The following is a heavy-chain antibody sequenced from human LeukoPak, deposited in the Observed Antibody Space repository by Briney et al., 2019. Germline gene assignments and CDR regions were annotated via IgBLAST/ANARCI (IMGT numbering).Heavy chain of an antibody. CDR2: IKQDGSEK. Sequence: PGGSLRLSCAASGFTFSSYEMNWVRQAPGKGLEWVANIKQDGSEKYYVDSVKGRFTISRDNAKNSLYLQMNSLRAEDTAVYYCARVGGSWIDFDYWGQGTLVTVSS. CDR1: GFTFSSYE. J-gene: IGHJ4*02. V-gene: IGHV3-7*01. D-gene: IGHD2-15*01. CDR3: ARVGGSWIDFDY.